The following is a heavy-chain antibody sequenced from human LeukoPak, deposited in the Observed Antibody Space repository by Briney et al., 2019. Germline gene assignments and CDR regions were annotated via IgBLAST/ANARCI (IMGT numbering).Heavy chain of an antibody. CDR3: ARDRAYYYDSSGYYYFDH. J-gene: IGHJ4*02. CDR2: IYYSGST. V-gene: IGHV4-61*01. Sequence: SETLSHTCTVSGGSISSSSYYWGWIRQPPGKGLEWIGYIYYSGSTNYNPSLKSRVTISVDTSKNQFSLKLSSVTAADTAVYYCARDRAYYYDSSGYYYFDHWGQGTLVTVSS. CDR1: GGSISSSSYY. D-gene: IGHD3-22*01.